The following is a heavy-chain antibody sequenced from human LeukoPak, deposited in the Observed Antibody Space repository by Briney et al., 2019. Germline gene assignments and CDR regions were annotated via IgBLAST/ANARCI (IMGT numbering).Heavy chain of an antibody. CDR3: ARVEGGYCSSTSCYADWFDP. D-gene: IGHD2-2*01. V-gene: IGHV3-7*03. Sequence: GGSLRLSCAASGFTFSSYWMSWVRQALGKGLEWVANIKQDGSEKYYVDSVKGRFTISRDNAKNSLYLQMNSLRAEDTAVYYCARVEGGYCSSTSCYADWFDPWGQGTLVTVPS. CDR1: GFTFSSYW. J-gene: IGHJ5*02. CDR2: IKQDGSEK.